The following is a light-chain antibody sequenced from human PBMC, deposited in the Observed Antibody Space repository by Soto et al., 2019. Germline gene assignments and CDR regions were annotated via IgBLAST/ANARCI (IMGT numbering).Light chain of an antibody. CDR2: EVS. Sequence: QSALPQPPSASGSPGQSVSISCTGTSSDVGGYDYVSWYQQHPGRAPQLMIFEVSKRPTGVPDRFFGSKSGNTASLTVSGLQAEYEADYDCSSYAGSSTVVFGGGTKVTVL. J-gene: IGLJ2*01. CDR3: SSYAGSSTVV. CDR1: SSDVGGYDY. V-gene: IGLV2-8*01.